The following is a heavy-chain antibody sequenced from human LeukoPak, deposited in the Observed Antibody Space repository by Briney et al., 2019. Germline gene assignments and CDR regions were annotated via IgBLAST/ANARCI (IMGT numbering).Heavy chain of an antibody. Sequence: GGSLRLSCAASGFTFSNSGMSWVRQAPGKGLEWVSAITGDGGSTFYADSVKGRFTVSRDNSKNTLYLQMDGLTAEDTAVYYCAKAPLGSGHYYAWIDYWGQGTLVTVSS. J-gene: IGHJ4*02. CDR3: AKAPLGSGHYYAWIDY. V-gene: IGHV3-23*01. CDR1: GFTFSNSG. CDR2: ITGDGGST. D-gene: IGHD3-10*01.